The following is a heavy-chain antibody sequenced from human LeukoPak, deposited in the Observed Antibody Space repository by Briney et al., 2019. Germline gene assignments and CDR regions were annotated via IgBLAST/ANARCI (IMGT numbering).Heavy chain of an antibody. CDR3: AKDSCSSTSCYYFDY. J-gene: IGHJ4*02. D-gene: IGHD2-2*01. V-gene: IGHV3-30*02. Sequence: GGSLRLSCAASGFTFSSYAMGWVRQAPGKGLEWVAFIRYDGSNKYYAESVKGRFTISRDNTLYLQMNSLRAEDTAVYYCAKDSCSSTSCYYFDYWGQGTLVTVSS. CDR2: IRYDGSNK. CDR1: GFTFSSYA.